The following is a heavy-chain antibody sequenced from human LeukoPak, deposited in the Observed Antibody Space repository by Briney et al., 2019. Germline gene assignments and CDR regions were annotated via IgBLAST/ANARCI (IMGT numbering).Heavy chain of an antibody. CDR2: ISGNGANT. CDR1: GFTFSTYG. Sequence: GGSLRLSCAASGFTFSTYGMSWVRQAPGKGLEWVSTISGNGANTFYADSVKGRFIISRDNSKNTLFLQMNSLRAEDTAVYYCARAFTTESHHYYMDVWGRGTTVSVSS. V-gene: IGHV3-23*01. J-gene: IGHJ6*03. D-gene: IGHD3-22*01. CDR3: ARAFTTESHHYYMDV.